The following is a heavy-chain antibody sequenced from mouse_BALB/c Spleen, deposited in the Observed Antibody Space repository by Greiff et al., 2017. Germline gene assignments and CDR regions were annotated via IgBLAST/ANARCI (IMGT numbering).Heavy chain of an antibody. J-gene: IGHJ4*01. Sequence: QVQLQQSGAELVKPGASVKLSCKASGYTFTSYYMYWVKQRPGQGLEWIGGINPSNGGTNFNEKFKSKATLTVDKSSSTAYMQLSSLTSEDSAVYYCTRPYYDYDDAMDYWGQGTSVTVSS. V-gene: IGHV1S81*02. CDR2: INPSNGGT. D-gene: IGHD2-4*01. CDR1: GYTFTSYY. CDR3: TRPYYDYDDAMDY.